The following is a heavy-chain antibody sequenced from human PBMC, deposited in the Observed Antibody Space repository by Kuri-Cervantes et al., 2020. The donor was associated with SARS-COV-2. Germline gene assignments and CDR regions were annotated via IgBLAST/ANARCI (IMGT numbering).Heavy chain of an antibody. CDR2: ISSSSSYI. D-gene: IGHD2-15*01. J-gene: IGHJ6*02. Sequence: GESLKIPCVASVFTFGSYSMNWVRQAPGKGLEWVSSISSSSSYIYYADPVKSRFTISRDNAKNSLYLQMNSLRAEDTAVYYCARGGYCSGGSCYSVDYYYYYGMDVWGQGTTVTVSS. CDR3: ARGGYCSGGSCYSVDYYYYYGMDV. V-gene: IGHV3-21*01. CDR1: VFTFGSYS.